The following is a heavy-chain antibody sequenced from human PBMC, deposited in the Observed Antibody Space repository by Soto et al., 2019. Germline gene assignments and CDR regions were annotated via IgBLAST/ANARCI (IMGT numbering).Heavy chain of an antibody. CDR3: ARRIVATETFDN. V-gene: IGHV4-39*01. D-gene: IGHD5-12*01. CDR1: GGSISSRSHY. CDR2: THYSGST. Sequence: SETLSLTCTVSGGSISSRSHYWGWIRQSPGKGLEWIGSTHYSGSTYYNPSLKGRATISVDTSKQFSLKLNSVTAADTAVYYCARRIVATETFDNWGQGTLVTVSS. J-gene: IGHJ4*02.